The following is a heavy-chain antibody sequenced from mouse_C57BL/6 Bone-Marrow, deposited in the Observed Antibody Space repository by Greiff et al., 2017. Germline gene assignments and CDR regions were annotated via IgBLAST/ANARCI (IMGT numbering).Heavy chain of an antibody. Sequence: QVQLQQPGAELVMPGASVKLSCKASGYTFTSYWMHWVKQRPGQGLEWIGEIDPSDSYTNYNQKFKGKSTLTVDKSSSTAYMQLSSLTSEDPAVYYFAGGVYYFDYWGQGTTLTVSS. CDR2: IDPSDSYT. CDR3: AGGVYYFDY. V-gene: IGHV1-69*01. J-gene: IGHJ2*01. CDR1: GYTFTSYW.